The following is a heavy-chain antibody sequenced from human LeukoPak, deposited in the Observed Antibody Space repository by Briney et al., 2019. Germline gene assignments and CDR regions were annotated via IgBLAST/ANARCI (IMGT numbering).Heavy chain of an antibody. Sequence: PSETLSLTCTLSGGSISSYYWSWIRQPPGKGLEWIGYIYYSGSTNYNPSLKSRVTISVDTSKNQFSLKLSSVTAADTAVYYCARGGDFWSGYYPNWGQGTLVTVSS. J-gene: IGHJ4*02. V-gene: IGHV4-59*01. D-gene: IGHD3-3*01. CDR2: IYYSGST. CDR1: GGSISSYY. CDR3: ARGGDFWSGYYPN.